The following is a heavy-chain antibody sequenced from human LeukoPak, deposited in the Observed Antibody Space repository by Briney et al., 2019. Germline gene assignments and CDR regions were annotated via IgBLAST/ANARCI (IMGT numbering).Heavy chain of an antibody. CDR3: AKGRFGELYYYYYMDV. D-gene: IGHD3-16*01. CDR2: TYYRSKWYS. CDR1: GDSASRNTAG. Sequence: SQTLSLTCAISGDSASRNTAGWNWIRQSPSRGHEWLGRTYYRSKWYSDFAPSVRNRITINPDTSKNQFSLQLNSVTPEDTAVYYCAKGRFGELYYYYYMDVWGKGTTVTISS. J-gene: IGHJ6*03. V-gene: IGHV6-1*01.